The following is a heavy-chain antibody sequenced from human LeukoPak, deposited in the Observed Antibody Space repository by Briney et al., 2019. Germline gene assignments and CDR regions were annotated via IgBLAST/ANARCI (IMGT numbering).Heavy chain of an antibody. CDR1: GITLSNYG. CDR3: AKRGVVIRVILVGFHKEAYYFDS. V-gene: IGHV3-23*01. D-gene: IGHD3-22*01. CDR2: ISDSGGRT. Sequence: GGSLRLSCAVSGITLSNYGMSWVRQAPGKGLEWVAGISDSGGRTKYADSMKGRFTISRDNAKNTLYLQMNSLRAEDTAVYFCAKRGVVIRVILVGFHKEAYYFDSWGQGALVTVSS. J-gene: IGHJ4*02.